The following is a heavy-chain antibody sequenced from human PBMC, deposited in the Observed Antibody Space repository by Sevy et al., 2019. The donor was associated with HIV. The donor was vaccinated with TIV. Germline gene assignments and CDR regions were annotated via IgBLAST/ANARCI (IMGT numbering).Heavy chain of an antibody. V-gene: IGHV3-7*01. CDR1: EFTFSSYW. Sequence: GGSLRLSCAASEFTFSSYWMSWVRQAPGKGLEWVANIKQDGSEKYYVDSVNGRFTISRDNAKSSLYLQMNSLRAEDTAVYYCARSGGSYDYGMDVWGQGTTVTVSS. D-gene: IGHD1-26*01. J-gene: IGHJ6*02. CDR3: ARSGGSYDYGMDV. CDR2: IKQDGSEK.